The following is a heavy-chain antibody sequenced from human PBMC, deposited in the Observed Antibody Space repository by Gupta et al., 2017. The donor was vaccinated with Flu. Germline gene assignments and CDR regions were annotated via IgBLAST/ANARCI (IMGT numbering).Heavy chain of an antibody. CDR2: IIHVFVPT. D-gene: IGHD2-15*01. CDR3: ARKGGGHCSGGSCYSFDF. J-gene: IGHJ4*02. Sequence: QVQLVQSGAEVKKPGSSVTVSCKASGVPFTTYAINWVRQAPGPGLEWMGGIIHVFVPTNYEQKFQGRATMTADESTSTAYMELSILRSDDTAVYYGARKGGGHCSGGSCYSFDFWGQGTLVTVSS. V-gene: IGHV1-69*01. CDR1: GVPFTTYA.